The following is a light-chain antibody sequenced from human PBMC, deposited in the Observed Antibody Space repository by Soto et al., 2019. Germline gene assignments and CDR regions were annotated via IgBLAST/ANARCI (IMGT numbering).Light chain of an antibody. CDR2: DNN. V-gene: IGLV1-51*01. CDR1: SSNIGNNH. J-gene: IGLJ2*01. Sequence: QSVLTQPPSVSAAPGQKVTISCSGSSSNIGNNHVSWYQQLPGTAPKLLIYDNNERPSGIPDRFPGSKSGASATLDITGLKTGDEADYHGLTWDSSLSVVVYGGGTELAVL. CDR3: LTWDSSLSVVV.